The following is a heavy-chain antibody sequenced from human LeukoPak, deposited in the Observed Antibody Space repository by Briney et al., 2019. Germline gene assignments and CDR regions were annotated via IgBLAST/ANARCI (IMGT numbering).Heavy chain of an antibody. J-gene: IGHJ4*02. CDR2: TYYRSKWYN. Sequence: SQTLSLTCAISGDSVPSNSAAWNWIRQSPSRGPEWLGRTYYRSKWYNDYAVSVKSRITINPDTPKNQFSLQLNSVTPEDTAVYYCARSLLGAVAGTIAYFDYWGQGTLVTVSS. CDR3: ARSLLGAVAGTIAYFDY. D-gene: IGHD6-19*01. CDR1: GDSVPSNSAA. V-gene: IGHV6-1*01.